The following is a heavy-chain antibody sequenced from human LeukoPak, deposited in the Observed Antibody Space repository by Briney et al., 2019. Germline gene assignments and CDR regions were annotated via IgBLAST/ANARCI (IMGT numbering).Heavy chain of an antibody. J-gene: IGHJ4*02. CDR1: GGSISSGGYS. CDR2: IYHSGST. V-gene: IGHV4-30-2*01. D-gene: IGHD4-17*01. CDR3: ARTGGSTVFDY. Sequence: SETLSLTCAVSGGSISSGGYSWSWIRQPPGKGLEWIGFIYHSGSTYYNPSLKSRVTISVDRSKNQLSLKLSSVTAADTAVYYCARTGGSTVFDYWGQGTLVTVSS.